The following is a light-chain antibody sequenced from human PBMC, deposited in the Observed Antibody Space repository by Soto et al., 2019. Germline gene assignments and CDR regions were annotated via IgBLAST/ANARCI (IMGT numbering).Light chain of an antibody. CDR3: QQYYSTPRT. Sequence: DIVMTQSPDSLAVSLGERPTINCKSSQSVLYSSNNKNYFAWYQQKPGQPPKLLIYWASTRESGVPDRFSGSGSGTDFTLTISSLQAEDVAVYYCQQYYSTPRTFGQGTKVEIK. J-gene: IGKJ1*01. V-gene: IGKV4-1*01. CDR1: QSVLYSSNNKNY. CDR2: WAS.